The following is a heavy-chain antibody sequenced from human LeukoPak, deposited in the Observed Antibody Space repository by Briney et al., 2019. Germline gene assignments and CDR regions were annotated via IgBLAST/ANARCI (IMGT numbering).Heavy chain of an antibody. J-gene: IGHJ3*02. CDR2: ITASGTTT. V-gene: IGHV3-23*01. Sequence: GGSLRLSCEGSGMTFRMCAMSWVRQAPGKGLEWVSSITASGTTTYYADSLKGRFTISRDNLKNTLYLQMSSLSVDDTAVYYCARSIAHGIAVAEGAFDIWGQGTMVTVSS. CDR1: GMTFRMCA. CDR3: ARSIAHGIAVAEGAFDI. D-gene: IGHD6-19*01.